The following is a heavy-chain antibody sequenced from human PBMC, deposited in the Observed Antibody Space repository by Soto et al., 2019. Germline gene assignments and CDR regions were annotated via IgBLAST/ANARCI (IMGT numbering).Heavy chain of an antibody. CDR1: GGSISSGGYY. V-gene: IGHV4-31*03. Sequence: SETLSLTCTVSGGSISSGGYYWSWIRQHPGKGLEWIGYIYYSGSTYYNPSLKSRVTISVDTSKNQFSLKLSSVTAADTAVYYCARVNRPGRYQLPYTRLPDDFDIWGQGTMVTVSS. J-gene: IGHJ3*02. CDR2: IYYSGST. CDR3: ARVNRPGRYQLPYTRLPDDFDI. D-gene: IGHD2-2*01.